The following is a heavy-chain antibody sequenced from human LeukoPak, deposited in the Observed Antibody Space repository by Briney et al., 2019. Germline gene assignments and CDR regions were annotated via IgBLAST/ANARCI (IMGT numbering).Heavy chain of an antibody. CDR2: INHSGST. Sequence: GSLRLSCAASGFTFSNSAMTWIRQLPGKGLESIGEINHSGSTNYNPSLKSRVTISVDTSKNQFSLKLSSVTAADTAVYYCARQRGYSYGFEDYWGQGTLVTVSS. V-gene: IGHV4-34*01. CDR3: ARQRGYSYGFEDY. CDR1: GFTFSNSA. D-gene: IGHD5-18*01. J-gene: IGHJ4*02.